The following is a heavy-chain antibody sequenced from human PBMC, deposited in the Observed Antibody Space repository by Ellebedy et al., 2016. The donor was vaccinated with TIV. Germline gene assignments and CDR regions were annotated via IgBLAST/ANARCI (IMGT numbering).Heavy chain of an antibody. Sequence: GESLKISCAASGFTFSNAWMNWVRQAPGQGREWVGRIKSKTDGGAADYAAPVKGRFTISRDDSKNTLYLQMNSLKTEDTAVYFCTTVYRYNYDSVWGQGTLVTVSS. CDR2: IKSKTDGGAA. J-gene: IGHJ4*02. V-gene: IGHV3-15*01. D-gene: IGHD5-18*01. CDR3: TTVYRYNYDSV. CDR1: GFTFSNAW.